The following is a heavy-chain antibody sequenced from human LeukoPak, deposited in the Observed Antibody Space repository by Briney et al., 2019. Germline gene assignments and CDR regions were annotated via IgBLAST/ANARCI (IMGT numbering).Heavy chain of an antibody. CDR1: GGSISSGDYY. D-gene: IGHD3-10*01. CDR2: IYYSGST. Sequence: PSETLSLTCTVSGGSISSGDYYWSWIRQPPGKGLEWIGYIYYSGSTYYNPSLKSRVTISVDTSKNQFSLKLSSVTAADTAVYYCARSGITMVRGVPLYYYGMDVWGQGTTATVSS. CDR3: ARSGITMVRGVPLYYYGMDV. V-gene: IGHV4-30-4*01. J-gene: IGHJ6*02.